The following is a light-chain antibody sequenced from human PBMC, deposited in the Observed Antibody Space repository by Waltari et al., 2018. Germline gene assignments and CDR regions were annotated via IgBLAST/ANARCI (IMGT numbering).Light chain of an antibody. Sequence: SYDLTQPPSVSVSPGQTASITCSGAKLGDKYTCWYHQRPGQSPVLFIYRSNKRPSGIPERFSGSNSGNTATLTISGTQAMDEGAYYCQAWVSSTVVFGGGTKLTVL. V-gene: IGLV3-1*01. CDR2: RSN. CDR3: QAWVSSTVV. J-gene: IGLJ2*01. CDR1: KLGDKY.